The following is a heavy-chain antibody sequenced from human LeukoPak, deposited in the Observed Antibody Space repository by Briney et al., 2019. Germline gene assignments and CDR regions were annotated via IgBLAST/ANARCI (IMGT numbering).Heavy chain of an antibody. CDR1: GFTFTNFR. J-gene: IGHJ6*02. CDR3: ARDESYGMDV. V-gene: IGHV3-74*03. Sequence: HPGGSLRLSCAASGFTFTNFRMHWVRQAPGKGLVWVSSVDRDGSVIEYADSVKGRFTISRDNAKSLLYLQVNSLRAEDAAVYYCARDESYGMDVWGQGTTVTVSS. CDR2: VDRDGSVI.